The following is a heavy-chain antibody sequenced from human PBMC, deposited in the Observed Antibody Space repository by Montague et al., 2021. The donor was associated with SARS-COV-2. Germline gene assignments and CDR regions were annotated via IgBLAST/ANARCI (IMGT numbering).Heavy chain of an antibody. CDR1: GFTFNTYA. V-gene: IGHV3-30*04. D-gene: IGHD3-10*01. CDR2: ISYDGTKT. J-gene: IGHJ4*02. Sequence: SLRLSCATSGFTFNTYALHRVRQTPGKGLEWVAVISYDGTKTYYAASVKGRFTISRDTSKNTVYLQMNSLRVEDTALYYCARERALRYYYGSGIEFWGQGTLVTVSS. CDR3: ARERALRYYYGSGIEF.